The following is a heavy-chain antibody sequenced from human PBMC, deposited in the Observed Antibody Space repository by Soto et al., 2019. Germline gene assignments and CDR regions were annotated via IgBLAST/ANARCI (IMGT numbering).Heavy chain of an antibody. CDR2: ISVSGDNI. V-gene: IGHV3-21*01. D-gene: IGHD2-8*01. CDR3: ARDLGLLKSMFDY. Sequence: GGSLRLSCLASGFSFNSFNMNWIRRAPGRGLEWVASISVSGDNIYYGDSMQGRFTISRDNSKRSVFLDMNSLRVEDTAVYYCARDLGLLKSMFDYWGQGTLVTVSS. J-gene: IGHJ4*02. CDR1: GFSFNSFN.